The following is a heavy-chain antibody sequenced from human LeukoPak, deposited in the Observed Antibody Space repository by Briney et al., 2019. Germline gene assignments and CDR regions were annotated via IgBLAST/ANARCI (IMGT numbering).Heavy chain of an antibody. Sequence: ASVKVSCKASGYTFTSYCMHWVRQAPGQGLEWMGIINPSGGSTSYAQKFQGRVTMTRDASTSTVYMELSSLRSEDTAVYYCARAKKSLRLHQKAFDIWGQGTMVTVSS. D-gene: IGHD4-4*01. V-gene: IGHV1-46*01. CDR2: INPSGGST. J-gene: IGHJ3*02. CDR1: GYTFTSYC. CDR3: ARAKKSLRLHQKAFDI.